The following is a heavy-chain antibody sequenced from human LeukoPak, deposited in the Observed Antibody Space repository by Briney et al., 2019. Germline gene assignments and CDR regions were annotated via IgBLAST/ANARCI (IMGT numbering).Heavy chain of an antibody. CDR1: GFTFSSYS. D-gene: IGHD2-15*01. V-gene: IGHV3-21*01. J-gene: IGHJ4*02. CDR3: ARDRGYCSGGTCFVSYFDL. CDR2: ISSSSSYI. Sequence: PGGSLRLSCAASGFTFSSYSMNWVRQAPGKGLEWVSSISSSSSYIYYADSVKGRFTISRDNAKNSLYLQMNSLRAEDTAVYYCARDRGYCSGGTCFVSYFDLWGQGTLVTVSS.